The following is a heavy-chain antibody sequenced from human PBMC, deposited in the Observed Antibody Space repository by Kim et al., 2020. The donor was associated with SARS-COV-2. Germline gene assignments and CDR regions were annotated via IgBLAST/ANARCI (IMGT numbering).Heavy chain of an antibody. CDR2: IYYSGST. Sequence: SETLSLTCTVSGGSVSSGSYYWSWIRQPPGKGLEWIGYIYYSGSTNYNPSLKSRVTISVDTSKNQFSLKLSSVTAADTAVYYCARDVAAAGKAWYYYYY. V-gene: IGHV4-61*01. CDR1: GGSVSSGSYY. J-gene: IGHJ6*01. D-gene: IGHD6-13*01. CDR3: ARDVAAAGKAWYYYYY.